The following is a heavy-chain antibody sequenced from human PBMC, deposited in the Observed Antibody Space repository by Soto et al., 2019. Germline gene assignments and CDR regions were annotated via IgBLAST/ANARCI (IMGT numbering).Heavy chain of an antibody. CDR2: IKSKSDGETT. V-gene: IGHV3-15*01. J-gene: IGHJ6*02. CDR1: GFTFREAW. D-gene: IGHD1-7*01. CDR3: VTAGPELYYYYYGMDV. Sequence: GGSLRLSCAASGFTFREAWMSWVRQAPGKGLEWVGRIKSKSDGETTDYAAPVKGRFTISRDDSEKTLHLQMNSLKAEDSAIYYCVTAGPELYYYYYGMDVWGQGTTVAVSS.